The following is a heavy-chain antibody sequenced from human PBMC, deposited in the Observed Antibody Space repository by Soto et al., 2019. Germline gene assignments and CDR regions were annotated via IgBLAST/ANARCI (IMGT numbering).Heavy chain of an antibody. CDR1: GYTFTSYG. V-gene: IGHV1-18*01. D-gene: IGHD6-13*01. CDR3: ARVYSSSWVPSFYFDY. Sequence: ASVEVSCKASGYTFTSYGISWVRQAPGQGLEWTGWISAYNGNTNYAQKLKGRVTMTTDTSTSTAYMELRSLRSDDKAEYYCARVYSSSWVPSFYFDYWGQGTLVTVSS. CDR2: ISAYNGNT. J-gene: IGHJ4*02.